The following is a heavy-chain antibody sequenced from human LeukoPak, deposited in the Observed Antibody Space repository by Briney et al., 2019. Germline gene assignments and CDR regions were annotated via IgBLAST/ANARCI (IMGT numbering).Heavy chain of an antibody. CDR2: IYSGGST. V-gene: IGHV3-53*01. CDR3: AREGIVGSTRDY. Sequence: GGSLRLSCAASGFTVSSNYMSWVRQAPGKGLEWVSIIYSGGSTYYADSVKGRFTISRDNSKNTLYPQMNSLRAEDTAVYYCAREGIVGSTRDYWGQGTLVTVSS. J-gene: IGHJ4*02. CDR1: GFTVSSNY. D-gene: IGHD1-26*01.